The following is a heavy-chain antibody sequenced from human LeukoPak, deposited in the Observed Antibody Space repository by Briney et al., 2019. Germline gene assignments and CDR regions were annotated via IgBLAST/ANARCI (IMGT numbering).Heavy chain of an antibody. J-gene: IGHJ4*02. Sequence: GGSLRLSCAASGFTFSNYAMSWVRQAPGKGLEWVSSFSGSNDNTYYADSVKDRFTISRDNSKNTLSLQMNSLRAEDTAVYYCAKGRGTTVTSAANYWGQGTLVTVSS. CDR2: FSGSNDNT. CDR1: GFTFSNYA. D-gene: IGHD4-17*01. CDR3: AKGRGTTVTSAANY. V-gene: IGHV3-23*01.